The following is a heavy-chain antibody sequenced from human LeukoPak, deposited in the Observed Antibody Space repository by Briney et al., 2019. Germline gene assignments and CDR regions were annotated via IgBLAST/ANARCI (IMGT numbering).Heavy chain of an antibody. J-gene: IGHJ4*02. Sequence: SETLSLTCTVSGGSISSSSYYWSWIRQPPGKGLEWIGEINHSGSTNYNPSLKSRVTISVDTSKNQFSLKLSSVTAADTAVYYCAATGEPGGYWGQGTLVTVSS. CDR3: AATGEPGGY. D-gene: IGHD7-27*01. V-gene: IGHV4-39*07. CDR1: GGSISSSSYY. CDR2: INHSGST.